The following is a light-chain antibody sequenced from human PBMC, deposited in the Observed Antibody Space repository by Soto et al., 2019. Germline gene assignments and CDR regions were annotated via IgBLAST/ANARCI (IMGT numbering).Light chain of an antibody. V-gene: IGLV4-69*02. J-gene: IGLJ1*01. CDR1: SGHTSYA. Sequence: QSVLTQSPSASASLGASVKLTCTLSSGHTSYAIAWHQKQPAKGPRYLMKVNSDGSHSKGDGIPDRFSGSSSGAERYLTISSLQSEDEADYYCQTWGTGIHVFGSGTKLTVL. CDR2: VNSDGSH. CDR3: QTWGTGIHV.